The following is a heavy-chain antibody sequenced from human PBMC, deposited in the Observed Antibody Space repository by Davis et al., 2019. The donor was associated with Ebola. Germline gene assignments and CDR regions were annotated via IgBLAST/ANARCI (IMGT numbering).Heavy chain of an antibody. CDR3: ARVRGYYCDSSGYDY. J-gene: IGHJ4*02. D-gene: IGHD3-22*01. CDR2: IDWDDDK. V-gene: IGHV2-70*11. CDR1: GFPLRTSGLC. Sequence: SGPTLPNPPQTFTLTCTFSGFPLRTSGLCVSWIRQPPGKALEWLARIDWDDDKYYSTSLKTRLTISKDTSKNQVVLTMTNMDPVDTATYYCARVRGYYCDSSGYDYWGQGTLVTVSS.